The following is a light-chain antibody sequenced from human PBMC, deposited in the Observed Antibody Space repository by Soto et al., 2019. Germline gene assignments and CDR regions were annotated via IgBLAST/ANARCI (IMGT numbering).Light chain of an antibody. CDR3: QQSYSTPT. CDR2: IAS. CDR1: QSIGSS. V-gene: IGKV1-39*01. Sequence: DIQMTQSPSSLSASVGDRVTITCRASQSIGSSLNWYQQKPGKAPKLLIYIASSLQSGVPSRFSGSVYGTDFSLTISSLQPEDFSTYYCQQSYSTPTFGQGTKVDIK. J-gene: IGKJ1*01.